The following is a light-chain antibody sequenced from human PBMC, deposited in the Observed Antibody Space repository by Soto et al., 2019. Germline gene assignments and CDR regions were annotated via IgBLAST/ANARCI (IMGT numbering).Light chain of an antibody. V-gene: IGLV2-18*02. Sequence: QSALTQPPSVSGSPGQSVTISCTGTSSDVGSYNRVSWNQQPPGTAPKLMIYEVSNRPSGVPDRFPGSKSGSTASLTISGLQAEDEADYYCSSYTSSSTYVFGTGTKVTVL. J-gene: IGLJ1*01. CDR2: EVS. CDR1: SSDVGSYNR. CDR3: SSYTSSSTYV.